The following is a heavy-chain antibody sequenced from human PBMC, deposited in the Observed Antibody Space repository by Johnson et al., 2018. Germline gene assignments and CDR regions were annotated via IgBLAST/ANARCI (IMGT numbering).Heavy chain of an antibody. V-gene: IGHV3-30-3*01. Sequence: QVQLVESGGGVVQPGRSLTLSCTASGFIFSTFAMHWVRQAPGKGLEWMAVLSYDGGNKYYADSVKGRFTITRDNVKNTLYLQMDSLRTEDTAVFYCARDFLGVAGISFDIWRQGTLVTVSS. D-gene: IGHD6-19*01. CDR2: LSYDGGNK. CDR1: GFIFSTFA. CDR3: ARDFLGVAGISFDI. J-gene: IGHJ3*02.